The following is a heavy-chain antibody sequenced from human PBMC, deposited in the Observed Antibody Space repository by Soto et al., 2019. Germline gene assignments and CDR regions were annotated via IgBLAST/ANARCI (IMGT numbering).Heavy chain of an antibody. J-gene: IGHJ4*02. CDR3: ARDGGVYDYSPFDY. V-gene: IGHV1-69*12. Sequence: QVQLVESGAEVKKPGSSVKVSCKASGGTFCNYAISWVRQAPGQGLEWMGGIIPIFGTADYAQKFQGRVTITADESTSTAYMELSILRSEDTAVYYCARDGGVYDYSPFDYWGQGTLVTVSS. D-gene: IGHD4-4*01. CDR1: GGTFCNYA. CDR2: IIPIFGTA.